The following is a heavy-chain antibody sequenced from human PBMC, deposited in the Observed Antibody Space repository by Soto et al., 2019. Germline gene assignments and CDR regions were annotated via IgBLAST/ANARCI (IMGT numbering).Heavy chain of an antibody. V-gene: IGHV3-30-3*01. CDR2: ISYDGSNK. D-gene: IGHD5-12*01. CDR1: GFTFSSYA. J-gene: IGHJ3*02. CDR3: ARDKGYSGYDNAFDI. Sequence: GSLRLSCAASGFTFSSYAMHWVRQAPGKGLEWVAVISYDGSNKYYADSVKGRFTISRDNSKNTLYLQMNSLRAEDTAVYYCARDKGYSGYDNAFDIWGQGTMVTVSS.